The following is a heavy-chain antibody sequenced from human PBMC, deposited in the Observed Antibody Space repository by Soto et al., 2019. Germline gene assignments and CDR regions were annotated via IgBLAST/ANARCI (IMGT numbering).Heavy chain of an antibody. V-gene: IGHV3-7*03. CDR1: GSTFSTSW. CDR3: ARGEHCSSTRCYQYFGMDV. Sequence: SLRLSCAASGSTFSTSWMNWVRQAPGKGLEWVANIKEDGSEKYYVDSVKGRFSISRDNAKNSLYLQMNSLRAEDMAVYYCARGEHCSSTRCYQYFGMDVWGQGTTVTVSS. CDR2: IKEDGSEK. J-gene: IGHJ6*02. D-gene: IGHD2-2*01.